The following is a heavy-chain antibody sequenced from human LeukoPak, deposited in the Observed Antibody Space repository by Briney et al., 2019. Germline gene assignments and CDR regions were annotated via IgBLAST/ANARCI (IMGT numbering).Heavy chain of an antibody. CDR3: ARDSSSRTYYYYYYMDV. V-gene: IGHV4-59*01. D-gene: IGHD6-13*01. Sequence: SETLSLTCTVSGGSISSYYWSWIRQPPGKGLEWIGYIYYSGSTNYNPSLKGRVTISVDTSKNQFSLKLSSVTAADTAVYYCARDSSSRTYYYYYYMDVWGKGTTVTVSS. CDR1: GGSISSYY. CDR2: IYYSGST. J-gene: IGHJ6*03.